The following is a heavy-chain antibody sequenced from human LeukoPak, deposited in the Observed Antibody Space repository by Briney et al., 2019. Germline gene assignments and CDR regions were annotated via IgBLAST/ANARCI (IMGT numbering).Heavy chain of an antibody. V-gene: IGHV4-59*01. CDR3: ARMTCSGGSCYSYYYYYMDV. CDR1: GGSISSYY. Sequence: SETLSLTCTVSGGSISSYYWSWIRQPPGKGLEWIGYIYYSGSTNYNPSLKSRVTISVDTSKNQFSLKLSSVTAADTAVYYCARMTCSGGSCYSYYYYYMDVWGKGTTVTVSS. J-gene: IGHJ6*03. CDR2: IYYSGST. D-gene: IGHD2-15*01.